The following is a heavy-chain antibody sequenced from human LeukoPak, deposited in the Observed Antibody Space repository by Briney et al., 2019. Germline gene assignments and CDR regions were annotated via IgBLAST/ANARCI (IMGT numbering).Heavy chain of an antibody. CDR2: IYYSGST. J-gene: IGHJ4*02. CDR3: ARAEAIYDILSRHLDY. CDR1: GGSISSSSYY. D-gene: IGHD3-9*01. V-gene: IGHV4-39*07. Sequence: SETLSLTCTVSGGSISSSSYYWGWIRQPPGKGLEWIGSIYYSGSTYYNPSLKSRVTISVDTSKNQFSLKLSSVTAADTAVYYCARAEAIYDILSRHLDYWGQGTLVTVSS.